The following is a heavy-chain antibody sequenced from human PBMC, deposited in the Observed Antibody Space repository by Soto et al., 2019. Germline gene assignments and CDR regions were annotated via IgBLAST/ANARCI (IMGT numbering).Heavy chain of an antibody. D-gene: IGHD2-15*01. J-gene: IGHJ5*02. V-gene: IGHV4-59*01. Sequence: QVQLQESGPGLVKPSETLSLTCTVSGGSISSYYWSWIRQPPGKGLEWIGYIYYSGSTNYNPSLKSRVTISVDTSKNQFSLKLSSVTAADTAVYYCARDRRYCSGGSCYFDNWFDPWGQGTLVTVSS. CDR1: GGSISSYY. CDR2: IYYSGST. CDR3: ARDRRYCSGGSCYFDNWFDP.